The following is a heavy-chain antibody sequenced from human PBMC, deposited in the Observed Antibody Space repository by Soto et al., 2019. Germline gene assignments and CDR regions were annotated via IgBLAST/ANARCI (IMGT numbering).Heavy chain of an antibody. Sequence: QVQLVQSGAELKKPGSSVKVSCKASGGTFGNFAISWVRQAPGQGPEWVAGIIPIYGTSNYADDFRGRITLPADESTATAYLELSSLRSEDTAIYYCATETRDGYNYWYFDLWGRGTQITVSS. CDR2: IIPIYGTS. J-gene: IGHJ2*01. CDR3: ATETRDGYNYWYFDL. CDR1: GGTFGNFA. D-gene: IGHD2-21*02. V-gene: IGHV1-69*01.